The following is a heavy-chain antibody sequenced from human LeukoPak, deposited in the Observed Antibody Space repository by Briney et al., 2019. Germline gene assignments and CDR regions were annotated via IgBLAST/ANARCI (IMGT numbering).Heavy chain of an antibody. CDR1: GGSISSGSYY. J-gene: IGHJ5*02. CDR2: IYTSGST. Sequence: SETLSLTCTVSGGSISSGSYYWSWIRQPAGKGLEWIGRIYTSGSTNYNPSLKSRVTISVDKSKNQFSLKLSSVTAADTAVYYCARGGIAAAALYNWFDPWGQGTLVTVSS. D-gene: IGHD6-13*01. V-gene: IGHV4-61*02. CDR3: ARGGIAAAALYNWFDP.